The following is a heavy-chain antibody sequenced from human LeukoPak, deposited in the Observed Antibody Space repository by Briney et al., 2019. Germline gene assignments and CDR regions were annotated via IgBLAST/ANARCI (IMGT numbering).Heavy chain of an antibody. J-gene: IGHJ4*02. CDR2: IYYSGST. CDR1: GGSISSYY. CDR3: ARVGDGYNYYFDY. V-gene: IGHV4-59*01. D-gene: IGHD5-24*01. Sequence: SETLSLTCTVSGGSISSYYWSWIRQPPGKGLEWIGYIYYSGSTNYNPSLKSRVTISVDTSKNHFSLKLSSVTAADTAVYYCARVGDGYNYYFDYWGQGTLVTVSS.